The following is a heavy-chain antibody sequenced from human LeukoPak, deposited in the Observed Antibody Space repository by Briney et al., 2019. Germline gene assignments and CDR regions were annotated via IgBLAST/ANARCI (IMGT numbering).Heavy chain of an antibody. CDR2: MNPNSGNT. V-gene: IGHV1-8*03. Sequence: ASVKVSCKASGYTFTGYYMHWVRQAPGQGLEWMGWMNPNSGNTGYAQKFQGRVTITRNTSISTAYMELSSLRSEDTAVYYCARGGYCSSTSCYRRAFDIWGQGTMVTVSS. CDR1: GYTFTGYY. D-gene: IGHD2-2*02. CDR3: ARGGYCSSTSCYRRAFDI. J-gene: IGHJ3*02.